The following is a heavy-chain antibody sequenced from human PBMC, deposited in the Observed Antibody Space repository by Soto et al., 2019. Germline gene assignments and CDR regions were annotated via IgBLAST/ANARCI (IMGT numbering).Heavy chain of an antibody. Sequence: PGESLKTSCKGSGYSFTSYWIGWVRQMPGKGLEWMGIIYPGDSDTRYSPSFQGQVTISADKSISTAYLQWSSLKASDTAMYYCARRALPLGCGGGSCYSPLFDYWGQGTLVTVSS. D-gene: IGHD2-15*01. V-gene: IGHV5-51*01. CDR1: GYSFTSYW. CDR3: ARRALPLGCGGGSCYSPLFDY. CDR2: IYPGDSDT. J-gene: IGHJ4*02.